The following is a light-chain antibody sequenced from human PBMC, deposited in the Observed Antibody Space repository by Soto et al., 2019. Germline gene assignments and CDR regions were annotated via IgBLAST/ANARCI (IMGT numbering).Light chain of an antibody. CDR2: DVS. V-gene: IGLV2-14*01. Sequence: QSALTQPASVSGSPGQSITISCTGTSSDVGGYNYVSWYQQHPGKAPKLMIYDVSNRPSGVSNRFSGSKSGNTASLTTSGLQAEDEADYYCSLYTSSSTLVFGGGTKLTVL. J-gene: IGLJ2*01. CDR3: SLYTSSSTLV. CDR1: SSDVGGYNY.